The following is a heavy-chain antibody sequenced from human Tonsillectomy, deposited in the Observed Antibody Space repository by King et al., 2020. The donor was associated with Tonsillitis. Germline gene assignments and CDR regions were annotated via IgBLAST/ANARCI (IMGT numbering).Heavy chain of an antibody. CDR3: ARPARYWSSTSAGCYFEY. Sequence: QLVQSGAEVKKPGESLKISCKGSGYSFTSYWIGWVRQMPGKGLEWMGIIYPGDSDTRYSPSFQGQVTFSADKYISTAYLQWSSLKSSDTAMYYCARPARYWSSTSAGCYFEYWGQGTLVTLSS. D-gene: IGHD2-2*01. V-gene: IGHV5-51*01. CDR2: IYPGDSDT. J-gene: IGHJ4*02. CDR1: GYSFTSYW.